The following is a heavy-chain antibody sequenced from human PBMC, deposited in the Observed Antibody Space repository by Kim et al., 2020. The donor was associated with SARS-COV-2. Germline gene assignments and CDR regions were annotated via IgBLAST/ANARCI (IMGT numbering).Heavy chain of an antibody. CDR3: SGDQDYGYYGGYWFDP. D-gene: IGHD4-17*01. J-gene: IGHJ5*02. CDR1: GFTFSSYE. CDR2: ISSSGSTI. Sequence: GGSLRLSCAASGFTFSSYEMNWVRQAPGKGLEWVSYISSSGSTIYYADSVKGRFTISRDNAKNSLYLQMNSLRAEDTAVYYCSGDQDYGYYGGYWFDPWGQGTLVTVSS. V-gene: IGHV3-48*03.